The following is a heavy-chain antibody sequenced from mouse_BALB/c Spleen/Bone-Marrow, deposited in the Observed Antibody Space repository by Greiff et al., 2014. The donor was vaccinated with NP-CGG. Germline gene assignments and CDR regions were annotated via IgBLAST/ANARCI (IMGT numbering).Heavy chain of an antibody. J-gene: IGHJ3*01. V-gene: IGHV1-61*01. CDR2: IHPSDSET. Sequence: VKLMESGTEVVRPGASVKLSCKASGYSLTTYWMNWVKQRPGQGLEWIGMIHPSDSETRLSQKFKDKATLTVDKSSSTAYMQLNSPTSEDSAVYYCAREKVYYGISWFAYWGQGTLVTVSA. CDR1: GYSLTTYW. D-gene: IGHD2-1*01. CDR3: AREKVYYGISWFAY.